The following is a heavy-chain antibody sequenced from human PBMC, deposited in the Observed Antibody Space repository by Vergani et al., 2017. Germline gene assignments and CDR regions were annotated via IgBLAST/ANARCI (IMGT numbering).Heavy chain of an antibody. CDR2: INTNTGNP. J-gene: IGHJ4*02. V-gene: IGHV7-4-1*02. CDR1: GYTFTSYA. D-gene: IGHD3-16*02. CDR3: ARDAGSSYDYVWGSYRYTRYFDY. Sequence: QVQLVQSGSELKKPGASVKVSCKASGYTFTSYAMNWVRQAPGQGLEWMGWINTNTGNPTYAQGFTGRFVFSLDTSVSTAYLPIRSLKAEDTSVYYCARDAGSSYDYVWGSYRYTRYFDYWGQGTLVTVSS.